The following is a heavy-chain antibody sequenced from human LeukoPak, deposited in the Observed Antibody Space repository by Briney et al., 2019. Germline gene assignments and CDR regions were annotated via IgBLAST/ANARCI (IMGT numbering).Heavy chain of an antibody. V-gene: IGHV4-38-2*02. CDR3: VRDLGSMARGSRRGYDDYYYYMDV. CDR2: MSHGGSS. CDR1: GSSISRGNY. J-gene: IGHJ6*03. D-gene: IGHD3-10*01. Sequence: SETLSLTCSVSGSSISRGNYWGWIRQPPGKGLEWLGSMSHGGSSDYNPSLKSRVTISVDTSKNQFSLKLSSVTAADTAVYYCVRDLGSMARGSRRGYDDYYYYMDVWGKGTTVIISS.